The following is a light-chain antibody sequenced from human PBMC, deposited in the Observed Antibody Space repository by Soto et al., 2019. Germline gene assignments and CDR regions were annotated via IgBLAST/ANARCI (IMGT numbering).Light chain of an antibody. J-gene: IGKJ1*01. CDR3: QQYYGTAWT. Sequence: DIVMTQSPDSLAVSLGERATINCKSSQTVLSPSNSKSYLAWYQQKPGQPPKLLIYWASTRESGVPDRFSGSGPGTDFTLTISSLQAEDMSVYYCQQYYGTAWTFGQGTKVDIK. CDR1: QTVLSPSNSKSY. V-gene: IGKV4-1*01. CDR2: WAS.